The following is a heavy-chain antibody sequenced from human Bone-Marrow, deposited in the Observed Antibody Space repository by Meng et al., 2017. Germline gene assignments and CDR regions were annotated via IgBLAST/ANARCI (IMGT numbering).Heavy chain of an antibody. CDR2: IYHSGST. CDR1: GGSISSSNW. D-gene: IGHD1-1*01. J-gene: IGHJ6*02. V-gene: IGHV4-4*02. Sequence: SETLSLTCAVSGGSISSSNWWSWVRQPPGKGLEWIGEIYHSGSTNYNPSLKSRVTISVDKSKNQFSLKLSSVTAADTAVYYCARDLGGAGTTTFYYYGMDVWGQGTTVTVSS. CDR3: ARDLGGAGTTTFYYYGMDV.